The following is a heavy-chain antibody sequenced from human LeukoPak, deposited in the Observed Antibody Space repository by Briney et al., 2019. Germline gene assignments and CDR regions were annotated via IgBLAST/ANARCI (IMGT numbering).Heavy chain of an antibody. V-gene: IGHV1-2*04. Sequence: ASVKVSCKASGYTFTSYDINWVRQATGQGLEWMGWINPNTGGTNYAQKFQGWVTMTRDTSISTAYMELSRLRFDDTAVYYCAREGGTDFDYWGQGTLVTVSS. J-gene: IGHJ4*02. CDR3: AREGGTDFDY. CDR1: GYTFTSYD. CDR2: INPNTGGT. D-gene: IGHD2-15*01.